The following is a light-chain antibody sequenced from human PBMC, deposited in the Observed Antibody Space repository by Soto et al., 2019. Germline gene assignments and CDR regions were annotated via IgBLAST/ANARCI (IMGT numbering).Light chain of an antibody. V-gene: IGKV1-39*01. J-gene: IGKJ4*01. Sequence: DIQMTQTPSSLSASVGDRVTITCRASQSIRSYLNWYQQKAGKGPKLLIYAASSLQSGVPSRFSGRGWYTDCTITISSRAPEDVATYSCQQSYSTPLCFDGATDVEIK. CDR3: QQSYSTPLC. CDR2: AAS. CDR1: QSIRSY.